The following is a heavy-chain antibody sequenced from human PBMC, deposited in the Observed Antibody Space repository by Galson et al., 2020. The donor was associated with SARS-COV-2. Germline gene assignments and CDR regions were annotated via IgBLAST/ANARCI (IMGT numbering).Heavy chain of an antibody. V-gene: IGHV1-2*05. CDR3: AREGRYYYDSSGYRTTYGMDV. J-gene: IGHJ6*02. CDR2: INPNSGGT. D-gene: IGHD3-22*01. Sequence: ASVKVSCKASGYTFTGYYMHWVRQAPGQGLEWMGRINPNSGGTNYAQKFQGRVTMTRDTSISTAYMELSRLRSDDTVVYYCAREGRYYYDSSGYRTTYGMDVWGQGTTVTVSS. CDR1: GYTFTGYY.